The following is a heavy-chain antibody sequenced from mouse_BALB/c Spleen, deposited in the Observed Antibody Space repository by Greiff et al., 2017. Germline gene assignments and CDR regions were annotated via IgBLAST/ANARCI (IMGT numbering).Heavy chain of an antibody. Sequence: QVQLQQPGAELVMPGASVKISCKASGYTFTNYWLGWVKQRPGHGLEWIGDIYPGGGYTNYNEKFKGKATLTADTSSSTAYMQLSSLTSEDSAVYFCARGDYRYLDYWGQGTTLTVSS. D-gene: IGHD2-14*01. CDR1: GYTFTNYW. CDR3: ARGDYRYLDY. CDR2: IYPGGGYT. J-gene: IGHJ2*01. V-gene: IGHV1-63*02.